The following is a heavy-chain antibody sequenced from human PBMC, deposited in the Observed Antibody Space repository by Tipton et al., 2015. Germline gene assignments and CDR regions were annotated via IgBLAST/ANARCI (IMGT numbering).Heavy chain of an antibody. V-gene: IGHV4-59*01. CDR1: GGSISSYY. Sequence: TLSLTCTVSGGSISSYYWTWIRQPPGKGLEWIGYIYNNGITDYSPSLTSRVTISVDASKNQFSLNLNSVTAADTAVYYCARSRGASNSGGLAGYWGQGTLVTVSS. CDR3: ARSRGASNSGGLAGY. D-gene: IGHD2-15*01. CDR2: IYNNGIT. J-gene: IGHJ4*02.